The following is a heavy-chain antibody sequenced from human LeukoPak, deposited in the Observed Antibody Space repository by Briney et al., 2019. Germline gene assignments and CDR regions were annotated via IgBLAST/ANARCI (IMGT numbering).Heavy chain of an antibody. Sequence: GGSLRLSCAASGFTFSSYAMSWVRQAPGKGLEWVSAISGSGGSTYYADSVKGRFTISRDNSKNTLYLQMNSLRAEDTAVYYCAKDRSVVAVAGTRGFDYWGQGTLVTVSS. D-gene: IGHD6-19*01. J-gene: IGHJ4*02. CDR1: GFTFSSYA. CDR3: AKDRSVVAVAGTRGFDY. CDR2: ISGSGGST. V-gene: IGHV3-23*01.